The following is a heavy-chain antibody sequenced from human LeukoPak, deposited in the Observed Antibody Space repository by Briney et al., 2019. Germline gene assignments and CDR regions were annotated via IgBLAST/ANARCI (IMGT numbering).Heavy chain of an antibody. V-gene: IGHV3-7*01. J-gene: IGHJ4*02. CDR2: INEDGSNK. D-gene: IGHD6-19*01. CDR3: TRVIVAVPGYFDYFDF. Sequence: GGSLRLSCTASGLSFSNHYMRWIRQAPGQGLEWVANINEDGSNKWHLGSVKGRFTVSRDNARNSLYLQMNSLRVEDTAVYYCTRVIVAVPGYFDYFDFWGQGVLVTVSS. CDR1: GLSFSNHY.